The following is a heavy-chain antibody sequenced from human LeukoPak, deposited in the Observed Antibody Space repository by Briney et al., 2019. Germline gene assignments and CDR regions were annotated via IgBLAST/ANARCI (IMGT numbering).Heavy chain of an antibody. CDR2: TRNKANSYTT. V-gene: IGHV3-72*01. Sequence: PGGSLRLSCAASGFTFSDHYMDGVRQAPGKGLEGVGRTRNKANSYTTEYAASVKGRFTISREDSKSSLYLQMNSLKTEDTAVYYCARSHWGAYGVFDYWGQGTLVTVSS. CDR1: GFTFSDHY. J-gene: IGHJ4*02. CDR3: ARSHWGAYGVFDY. D-gene: IGHD7-27*01.